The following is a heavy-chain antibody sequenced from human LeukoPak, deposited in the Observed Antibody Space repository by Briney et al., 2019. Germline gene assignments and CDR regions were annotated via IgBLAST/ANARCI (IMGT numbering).Heavy chain of an antibody. CDR2: INSDGSRT. V-gene: IGHV3-74*01. J-gene: IGHJ4*02. Sequence: GGSLRLSCAASGFTFSSCWMHWVRQAPGKGLVWVSRINSDGSRTTYADSVKGRFTISRDNAKNTLHLQMNSLRAEDTAVYYCARDVQAGPGYWGQGTLVTVPS. CDR3: ARDVQAGPGY. CDR1: GFTFSSCW. D-gene: IGHD6-19*01.